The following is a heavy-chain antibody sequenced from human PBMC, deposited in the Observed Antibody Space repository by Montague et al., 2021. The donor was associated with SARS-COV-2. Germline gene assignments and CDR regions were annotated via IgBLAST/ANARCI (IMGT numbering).Heavy chain of an antibody. CDR2: IDWDDDK. CDR3: AHLITTEAFDI. D-gene: IGHD3-3*01. J-gene: IGHJ3*02. V-gene: IGHV2-70*11. CDR1: GFSLSTSGMC. Sequence: PALVKPTQTLTLTCTFSGFSLSTSGMCVSWIRQPPGKALEWLARIDWDDDKCYSPSLKSRLTISKDTSKNQVVLTMTNMDPVDTATYYCAHLITTEAFDIWGQGTMVTVSS.